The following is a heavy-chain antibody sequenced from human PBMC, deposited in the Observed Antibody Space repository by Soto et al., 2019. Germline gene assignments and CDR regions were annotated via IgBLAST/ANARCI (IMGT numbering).Heavy chain of an antibody. Sequence: AGSLRLSCGGSGFTFSLYWMSWVRQAPGRGLEWLGTIKLDASEKKYVDSVKGRFTMSRDNAKNSLYLQMDSLRAEDTAVYYCARASGYGSAASVNHYLDFWGRGTLVTVSS. J-gene: IGHJ4*01. D-gene: IGHD3-10*01. V-gene: IGHV3-7*01. CDR3: ARASGYGSAASVNHYLDF. CDR1: GFTFSLYW. CDR2: IKLDASEK.